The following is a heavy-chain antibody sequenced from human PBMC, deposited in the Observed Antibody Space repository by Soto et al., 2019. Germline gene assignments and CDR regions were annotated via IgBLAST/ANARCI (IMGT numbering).Heavy chain of an antibody. CDR2: ISGSGGST. Sequence: GGSQRLSCAASGFTFSSYAMSWVRQAPGKGLEWVSAISGSGGSTYYADSVKGRFTISRDNSKNTLYLQMNSLRAEDTAVYYCAKAAPDIVVVPAAIGTFDYWGQGTLVTVSS. J-gene: IGHJ4*02. V-gene: IGHV3-23*01. CDR1: GFTFSSYA. D-gene: IGHD2-2*01. CDR3: AKAAPDIVVVPAAIGTFDY.